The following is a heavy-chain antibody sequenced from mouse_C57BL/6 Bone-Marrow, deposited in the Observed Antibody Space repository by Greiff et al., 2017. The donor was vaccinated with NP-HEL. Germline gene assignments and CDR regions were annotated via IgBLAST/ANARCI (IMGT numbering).Heavy chain of an antibody. V-gene: IGHV1-53*01. CDR2: INPNNGGT. CDR1: GYTFTSYW. Sequence: QVQLQQPGTELVKPGASVKLSCKASGYTFTSYWMHWLKQRPGQGLEWIGNINPNNGGTNDNEKFKTKATLTVDKSSSTAYMPLSSLPSEDSAVYYCARDSGYAFDYWGQGTTLTVSS. J-gene: IGHJ2*01. CDR3: ARDSGYAFDY. D-gene: IGHD3-2*02.